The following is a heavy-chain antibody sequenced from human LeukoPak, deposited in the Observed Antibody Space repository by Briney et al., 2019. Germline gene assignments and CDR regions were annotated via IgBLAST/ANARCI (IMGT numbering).Heavy chain of an antibody. CDR2: INWNGGNT. J-gene: IGHJ4*02. CDR3: ARDPTEGFEELLSPPDY. D-gene: IGHD3-10*01. Sequence: PGGSLRLSCAASGFIFDDYGMSWVRQAPGKGLEWVSGINWNGGNTGYADSVKGRFTISRDSAKKSLYLQMNSLRAEDTALYYCARDPTEGFEELLSPPDYWGQGTLVTVSS. V-gene: IGHV3-20*04. CDR1: GFIFDDYG.